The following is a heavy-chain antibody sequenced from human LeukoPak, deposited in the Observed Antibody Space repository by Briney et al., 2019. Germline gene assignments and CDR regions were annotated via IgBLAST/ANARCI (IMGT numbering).Heavy chain of an antibody. CDR3: ASPLGEAIFH. D-gene: IGHD3-16*01. CDR1: GFSFSSYG. Sequence: GGSLRLSCVASGFSFSSYGMNWVRQAPGKGLEWLSYISGSGNDIYYADSVKGRFTSSRDNAKNSLYLQLNSLRAEDTAVYYCASPLGEAIFHWGQGTLVTVSS. CDR2: ISGSGNDI. V-gene: IGHV3-48*03. J-gene: IGHJ4*02.